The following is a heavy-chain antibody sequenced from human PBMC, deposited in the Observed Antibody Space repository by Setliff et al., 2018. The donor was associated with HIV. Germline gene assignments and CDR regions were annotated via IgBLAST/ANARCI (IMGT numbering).Heavy chain of an antibody. D-gene: IGHD3-22*01. CDR2: INPRAGTT. CDR1: GYTFTTYY. J-gene: IGHJ4*02. CDR3: ARDPYDSSGYHFDF. Sequence: ASVKVSCKASGYTFTTYYIHWVRQAPGQGLEWMGLINPRAGTTSYAQKFLGRVTMTRETSTRTFYMELSSLRSDDTAVYYCARDPYDSSGYHFDFWGQGTLVTVSS. V-gene: IGHV1-46*01.